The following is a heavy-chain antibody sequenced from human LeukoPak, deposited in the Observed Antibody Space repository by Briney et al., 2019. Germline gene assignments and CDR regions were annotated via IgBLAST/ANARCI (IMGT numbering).Heavy chain of an antibody. J-gene: IGHJ6*03. D-gene: IGHD1-26*01. V-gene: IGHV3-21*04. CDR2: ISSSSSYI. CDR1: GFTFSNAC. Sequence: PGGSLRLSCAASGFTFSNACMNWVRQAPGKGLEWVSSISSSSSYIYYADSVKGRFTISRDNAKNSLYLQMNSLRAEDTALYYCARDGIAGNYYYYYMDVWGKGTTVTVSS. CDR3: ARDGIAGNYYYYYMDV.